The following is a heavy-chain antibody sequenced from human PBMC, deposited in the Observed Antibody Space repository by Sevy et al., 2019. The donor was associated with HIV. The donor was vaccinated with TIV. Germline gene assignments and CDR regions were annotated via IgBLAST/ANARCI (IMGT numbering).Heavy chain of an antibody. V-gene: IGHV3-48*01. D-gene: IGHD3-22*01. CDR1: GFTFSSYS. J-gene: IGHJ4*02. CDR3: ARAQQVTMLVVIGGLYFDF. CDR2: ISSSSSTI. Sequence: GGSLRLSCAASGFTFSSYSMNWVRQAPGKGLEWVSYISSSSSTIYYADSVKGRFTISRDNAKNSLYLQMNSLRAEDTAVYYCARAQQVTMLVVIGGLYFDFWGQGTLVTVSS.